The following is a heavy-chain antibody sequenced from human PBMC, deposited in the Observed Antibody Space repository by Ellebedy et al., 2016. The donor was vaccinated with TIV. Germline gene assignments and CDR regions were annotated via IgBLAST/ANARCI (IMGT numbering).Heavy chain of an antibody. CDR1: GFTFSSYW. D-gene: IGHD2-2*01. V-gene: IGHV3-7*01. CDR3: ARARRRASHYYYYYMDV. CDR2: IKQDGSEK. J-gene: IGHJ6*03. Sequence: GGSLRLXXAASGFTFSSYWMSWVRQAPGKGLEWVANIKQDGSEKYYVDSVKGRFTISRDNAKNSLYLQMNSLRAEDTAVYYCARARRRASHYYYYYMDVWGKGTTVTVSS.